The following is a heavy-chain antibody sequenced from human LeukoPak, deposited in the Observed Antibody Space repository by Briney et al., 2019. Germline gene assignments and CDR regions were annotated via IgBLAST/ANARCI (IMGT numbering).Heavy chain of an antibody. Sequence: KSSETLSLTCTVSGYSISSGYYWGWIRQPPGKGLEWIGEIYHSGSTNYNPSLKSRVTISVDKSKNQFSLKLSSVTAADTAVYYCARCPMGYYYMDVWGKGTTVTVSS. CDR2: IYHSGST. V-gene: IGHV4-38-2*02. D-gene: IGHD3-10*01. CDR3: ARCPMGYYYMDV. J-gene: IGHJ6*03. CDR1: GYSISSGYY.